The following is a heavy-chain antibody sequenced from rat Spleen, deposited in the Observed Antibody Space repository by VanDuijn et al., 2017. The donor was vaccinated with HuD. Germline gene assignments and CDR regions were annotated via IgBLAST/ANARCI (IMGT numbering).Heavy chain of an antibody. Sequence: QVQLKESGPGLVQPSQSLSLTCTVSGFSLTSYNVHWLRQSAGKGLEWMGVMWTGGSTVYNSLLKSRLSITRDISKSQVFLKMNSLQTEDTAMYFCASGMDAWGQGASVTVSS. CDR1: GFSLTSYN. V-gene: IGHV2-30*01. J-gene: IGHJ4*01. CDR3: ASGMDA. CDR2: MWTGGST.